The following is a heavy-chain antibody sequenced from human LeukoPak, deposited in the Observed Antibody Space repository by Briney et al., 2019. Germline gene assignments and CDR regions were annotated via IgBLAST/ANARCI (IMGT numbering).Heavy chain of an antibody. CDR2: IRYDGSNK. CDR1: GFTFSSYG. Sequence: GRSLRLSCAASGFTFSSYGMHWVRQAPGKGLEWVAFIRYDGSNKYYADSVKGRFTISRDNSKNTLYLQMNSLRAEDTAVYYCAKDPRFLEWLFGYWGQGTLVTVSS. CDR3: AKDPRFLEWLFGY. J-gene: IGHJ4*02. D-gene: IGHD3-3*01. V-gene: IGHV3-30*02.